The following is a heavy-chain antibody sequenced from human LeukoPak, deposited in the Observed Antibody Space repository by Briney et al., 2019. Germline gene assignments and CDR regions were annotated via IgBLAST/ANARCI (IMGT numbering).Heavy chain of an antibody. CDR3: ARARGVVVPAAEIDY. J-gene: IGHJ4*02. V-gene: IGHV4-34*01. CDR2: INHSGST. Sequence: SETLSLTCAVYGGSFSGYYWSWIRQPPGKGLEWIGEINHSGSTNYNPSLKSRVTISVDTSKNQFSQKLSSVTAADTAVYYCARARGVVVPAAEIDYWGQGTLVTVSS. D-gene: IGHD2-2*01. CDR1: GGSFSGYY.